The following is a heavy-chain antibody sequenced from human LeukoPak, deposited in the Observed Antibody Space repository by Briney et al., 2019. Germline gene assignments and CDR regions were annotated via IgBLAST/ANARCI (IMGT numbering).Heavy chain of an antibody. CDR1: GGSFSGYY. CDR2: INHSGST. J-gene: IGHJ3*02. V-gene: IGHV4-34*01. CDR3: ARGGWAFDI. D-gene: IGHD5-24*01. Sequence: SETLSLTCAVYGGSFSGYYWSWIRQPPGKGLEWIGEINHSGSTNYNPSLKSRVTISVGTSKNQFSLKLSSVTAADTAVYYCARGGWAFDIWGQGTMVTVSS.